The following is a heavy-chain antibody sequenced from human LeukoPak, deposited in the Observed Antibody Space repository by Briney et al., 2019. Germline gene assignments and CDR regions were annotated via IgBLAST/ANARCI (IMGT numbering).Heavy chain of an antibody. CDR1: GFIVSRND. D-gene: IGHD6-19*01. V-gene: IGHV3-53*01. J-gene: IGHJ4*02. CDR2: LYSDGKT. CDR3: ARAVAGLYFDY. Sequence: GGSLRLSCAVSGFIVSRNDMTWVRQAPGKGLEWVSLLYSDGKTFYADSVKGRFTISRDNSKNTLNLQMNSLRADDTAVYYCARAVAGLYFDYWGQGTLVTLSS.